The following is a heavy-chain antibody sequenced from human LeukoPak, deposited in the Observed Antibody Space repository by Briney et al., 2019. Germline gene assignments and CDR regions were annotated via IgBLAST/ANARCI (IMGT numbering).Heavy chain of an antibody. CDR3: AKARYNNGWDYFDY. CDR2: LSGSGNVI. V-gene: IGHV3-23*01. Sequence: GGSLRLSCAASGFTFGTSAMTWVRQAPGKGLEWVSSLSGSGNVIYDSDSVKGRFSISRDNPKGTLYLQMNSLRAEDTATYFCAKARYNNGWDYFDYWGLGTLVTVSS. J-gene: IGHJ4*02. CDR1: GFTFGTSA. D-gene: IGHD6-19*01.